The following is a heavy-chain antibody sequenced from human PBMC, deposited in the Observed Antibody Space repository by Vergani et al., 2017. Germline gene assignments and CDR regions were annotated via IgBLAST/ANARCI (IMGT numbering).Heavy chain of an antibody. CDR3: ARQKDDYVDV. J-gene: IGHJ6*03. V-gene: IGHV4-31*03. CDR2: IYYSGIT. Sequence: QVQLQESGPGLVKASQTLSLTCSVSGASVGSGGYYWTWVRQRPGMGLDWSGYIYYSGITYYNPSLERSLTISLDASENHLSLKLTSVSDADTAVYYCARQKDDYVDVWGRGTTVTVS. CDR1: GASVGSGGYY.